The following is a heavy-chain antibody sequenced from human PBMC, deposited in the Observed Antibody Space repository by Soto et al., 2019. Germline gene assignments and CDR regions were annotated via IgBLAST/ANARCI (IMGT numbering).Heavy chain of an antibody. CDR3: ARDTYYDSTRVGAFDI. J-gene: IGHJ3*02. D-gene: IGHD3-22*01. Sequence: QVQLVQSGAEVKKPGASVKVSCKDSGYTFTSYGISWVRQAPGQGLEWMGWISAYNGNTNYAQRIQGRVTMTTDTSTSTAYMERRSLRSDDTAVYYCARDTYYDSTRVGAFDIWGQGTMVTVSS. CDR1: GYTFTSYG. V-gene: IGHV1-18*01. CDR2: ISAYNGNT.